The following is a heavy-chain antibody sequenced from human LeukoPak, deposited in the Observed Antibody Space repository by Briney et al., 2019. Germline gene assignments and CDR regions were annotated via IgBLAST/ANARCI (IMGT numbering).Heavy chain of an antibody. V-gene: IGHV3-23*01. CDR3: ARDYFGSGTYYPYQYYGMDV. CDR1: GLNFRAYG. CDR2: ISGSGGST. Sequence: GASLRLSCAASGLNFRAYGMSWVRQAPGKGLEWVSTISGSGGSTYHADSVKGRFTISRDNSKNTLSLQMNSLRAEDTAVYFCARDYFGSGTYYPYQYYGMDVWGQGTTVTVSS. D-gene: IGHD3-10*01. J-gene: IGHJ6*02.